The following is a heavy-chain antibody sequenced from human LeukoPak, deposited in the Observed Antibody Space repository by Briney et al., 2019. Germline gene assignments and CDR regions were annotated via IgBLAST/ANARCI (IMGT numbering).Heavy chain of an antibody. V-gene: IGHV3-21*01. CDR1: GFTFSNYV. J-gene: IGHJ4*02. Sequence: GGSLRLSCSASGFTFSNYVMNWVRQAPGKGLEWVSSISSTSDYIYYADSLKGRFTISRDNAKNSLYLQVNSLRAEDTAVYYCTRSGSSATFDYWGQGTLVTVSS. CDR2: ISSTSDYI. CDR3: TRSGSSATFDY. D-gene: IGHD2-2*01.